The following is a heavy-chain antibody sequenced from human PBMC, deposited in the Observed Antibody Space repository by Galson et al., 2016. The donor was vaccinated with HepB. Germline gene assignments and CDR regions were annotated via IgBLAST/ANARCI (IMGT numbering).Heavy chain of an antibody. J-gene: IGHJ4*02. Sequence: SLRLSCAVSGFNFRSYWMSWVRQAPGKGLEWVANTKPDGSEKYYVDSVKGRFSISRDNTQKSLYLQMNSLRAEDTAVYYCAGGCFWFGEGLSDYWGQGTLVTVSS. CDR1: GFNFRSYW. CDR3: AGGCFWFGEGLSDY. V-gene: IGHV3-7*03. CDR2: TKPDGSEK. D-gene: IGHD3-10*01.